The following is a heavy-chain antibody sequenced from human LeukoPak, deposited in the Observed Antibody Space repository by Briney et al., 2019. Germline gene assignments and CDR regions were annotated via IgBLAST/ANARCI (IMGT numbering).Heavy chain of an antibody. J-gene: IGHJ3*02. CDR1: GFTFSDYY. Sequence: SGGSLRLSCAASGFTFSDYYMSWIRQAPGKGLEWVSYISSSGSTIYYADSVKGRFTISRDNAKNSLYLQMNSLRAEDTAVYYCAREPPQYSSSWHDAFDIWGQGTMVTVSS. CDR3: AREPPQYSSSWHDAFDI. CDR2: ISSSGSTI. D-gene: IGHD6-13*01. V-gene: IGHV3-11*04.